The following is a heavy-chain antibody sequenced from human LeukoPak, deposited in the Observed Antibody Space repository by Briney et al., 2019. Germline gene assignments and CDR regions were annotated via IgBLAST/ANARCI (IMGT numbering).Heavy chain of an antibody. V-gene: IGHV3-53*01. D-gene: IGHD4-23*01. CDR3: AKSGSTVVTRASDAFDI. CDR1: GFTVSSNY. Sequence: GGSLRLSCAASGFTVSSNYMSWVRQVPGKGLEWVSVIYSGGSTYYADSVKGRFTISRDNSKNTLYLQMNSLRAEDTAVYYCAKSGSTVVTRASDAFDIWGQGTMVTVSS. CDR2: IYSGGST. J-gene: IGHJ3*02.